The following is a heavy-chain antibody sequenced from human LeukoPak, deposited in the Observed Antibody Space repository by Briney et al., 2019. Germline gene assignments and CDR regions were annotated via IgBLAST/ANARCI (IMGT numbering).Heavy chain of an antibody. J-gene: IGHJ4*02. CDR1: GFTFSSYS. V-gene: IGHV3-21*01. CDR2: ISGSSSDI. Sequence: GGSLRLSCAASGFTFSSYSMNWVRQAPGKGLEWVSSISGSSSDIYYAASVKGRFTISRDTAKNSLYLQMNSLRAEDTAVYYCARAYSRSSPYFDYWGQGTLVTVSS. D-gene: IGHD6-6*01. CDR3: ARAYSRSSPYFDY.